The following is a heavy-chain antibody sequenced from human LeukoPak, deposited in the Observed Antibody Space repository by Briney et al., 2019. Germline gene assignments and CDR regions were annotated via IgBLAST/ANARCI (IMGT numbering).Heavy chain of an antibody. Sequence: GESLRLSCAASGFTFSDYVMIWVRQAPGKGLEWVSGITASGDRTFYGDSVRGRFTMSRDNSKNTVYLQMNSLRVDDTAVYYCAKSRGVAGFDYWGQGTLVTVSS. CDR1: GFTFSDYV. V-gene: IGHV3-23*01. J-gene: IGHJ4*02. CDR2: ITASGDRT. CDR3: AKSRGVAGFDY. D-gene: IGHD6-19*01.